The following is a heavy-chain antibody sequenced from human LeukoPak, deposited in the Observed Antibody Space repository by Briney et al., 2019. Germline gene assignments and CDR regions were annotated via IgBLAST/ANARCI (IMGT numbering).Heavy chain of an antibody. D-gene: IGHD6-19*01. CDR2: TYYTGST. CDR1: GDSITSYY. V-gene: IGHV4-59*01. J-gene: IGHJ6*02. Sequence: SETLSLTCTVSGDSITSYYWSWIRQPPGKGLEWIGYTYYTGSTNYNPSLKSRVTISVDTSKSQFSLKLNSVTAADTAVYYCARDLRSVAGTYYYYGTDVWGQGTTVTVSS. CDR3: ARDLRSVAGTYYYYGTDV.